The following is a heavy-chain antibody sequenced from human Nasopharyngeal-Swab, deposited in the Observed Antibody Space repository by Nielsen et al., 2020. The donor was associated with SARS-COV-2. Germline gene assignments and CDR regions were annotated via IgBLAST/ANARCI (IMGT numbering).Heavy chain of an antibody. D-gene: IGHD6-19*01. V-gene: IGHV4-39*07. Sequence: SETLSLTCTVSGGSISSSSYYWGWIRQPPGKGLEWIGSIYYSGSTYYNPSLKSRVTISVDTSKNQFSLKLNSVTAADTAVYYCARAVAGRNWYFDLWGRGTLVTVSS. CDR2: IYYSGST. CDR3: ARAVAGRNWYFDL. CDR1: GGSISSSSYY. J-gene: IGHJ2*01.